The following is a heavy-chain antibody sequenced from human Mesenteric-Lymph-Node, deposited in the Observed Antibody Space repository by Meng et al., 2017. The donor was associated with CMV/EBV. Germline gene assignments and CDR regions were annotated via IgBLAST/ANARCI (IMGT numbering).Heavy chain of an antibody. Sequence: GESLKISCEVSGFSVSDYYMTWIRQTPGRGLEWVAFISNGGLSINYPDSVEGRFSISRDTAKNSLNLQMNNLRAEDTAVYYCVRRGSSGWYESYFDYWGQGTLVTVSS. D-gene: IGHD6-19*01. CDR3: VRRGSSGWYESYFDY. CDR2: ISNGGLSI. V-gene: IGHV3-11*01. CDR1: GFSVSDYY. J-gene: IGHJ4*02.